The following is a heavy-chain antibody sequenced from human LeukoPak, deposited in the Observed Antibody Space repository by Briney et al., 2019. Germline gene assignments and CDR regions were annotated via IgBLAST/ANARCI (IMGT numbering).Heavy chain of an antibody. CDR2: VSGDGAVT. D-gene: IGHD2-8*01. CDR3: AKVGYCTNNCFRTHDY. CDR1: GFSFSDSV. J-gene: IGHJ4*02. V-gene: IGHV3-23*01. Sequence: GGSLRLPCLASGFSFSDSVMSWVRQPPGKGLEWVSAVSGDGAVTYYAASVRGRFTISRDNSKNTVYLQMNSLRAEDTATYYCAKVGYCTNNCFRTHDYWGQGALVAVSS.